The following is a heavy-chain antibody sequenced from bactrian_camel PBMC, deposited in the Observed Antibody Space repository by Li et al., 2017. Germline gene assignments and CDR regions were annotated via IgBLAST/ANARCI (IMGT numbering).Heavy chain of an antibody. V-gene: IGHV3S1*01. CDR1: GFTFSSYF. CDR2: IRRDGGAT. D-gene: IGHD2*01. J-gene: IGHJ4*01. Sequence: LVESGGGLVQPGGSLTLSCVASGFTFSSYFFHWVRQAPGKGLEWVSGIRRDGGATWFPESVKDRFTISRDNAKNTLHLQLNSLKTEDTAMYYCAKEGSFYTGPPNYWGQGTQVTVS. CDR3: AKEGSFYTGPPNY.